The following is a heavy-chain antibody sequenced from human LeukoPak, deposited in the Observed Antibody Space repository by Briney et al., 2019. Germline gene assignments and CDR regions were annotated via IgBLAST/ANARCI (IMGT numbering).Heavy chain of an antibody. CDR1: GGTFSSYA. J-gene: IGHJ6*03. V-gene: IGHV1-69*05. Sequence: SVKVSCKASGGTFSSYAISWVRQAPGQGLEWMGGIIPIFGTANYAQKFQGRVTITTDESTSTAYMELSSLRSEDTAVYYCASARSYNPHCYYMDVWGKGTTVTVSS. D-gene: IGHD1-26*01. CDR3: ASARSYNPHCYYMDV. CDR2: IIPIFGTA.